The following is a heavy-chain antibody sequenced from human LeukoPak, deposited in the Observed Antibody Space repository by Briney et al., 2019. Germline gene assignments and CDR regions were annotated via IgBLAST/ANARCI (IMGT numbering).Heavy chain of an antibody. D-gene: IGHD2-15*01. Sequence: GASVKVSCKASGYTFTGYYMHWVRQAPGQGLEWMGWINPNTGGTTYAQKFQGRVTMTRDTSISTAYMELSRLRSDGTAVYYCARVFRYCSGGSCYVLGYWGQGTLVTVSS. V-gene: IGHV1-2*02. CDR1: GYTFTGYY. CDR3: ARVFRYCSGGSCYVLGY. CDR2: INPNTGGT. J-gene: IGHJ4*02.